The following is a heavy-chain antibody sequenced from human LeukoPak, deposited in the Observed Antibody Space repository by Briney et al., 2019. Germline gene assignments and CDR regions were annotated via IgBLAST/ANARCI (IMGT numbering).Heavy chain of an antibody. V-gene: IGHV4-4*07. J-gene: IGHJ4*02. CDR1: GGSITNYY. D-gene: IGHD6-6*01. Sequence: SETLSLTCTVSGGSITNYYWSWIRQPAGKGLEWIGRMYTSGSTNYNPSLKSRVTMSVDTSKNQFSLKLSSVTAADTAVYYCARDSPLASFDYWGQGTLVTVSS. CDR3: ARDSPLASFDY. CDR2: MYTSGST.